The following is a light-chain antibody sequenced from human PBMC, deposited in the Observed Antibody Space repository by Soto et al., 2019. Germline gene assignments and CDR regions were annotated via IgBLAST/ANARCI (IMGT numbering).Light chain of an antibody. Sequence: QSALTQPASVSGSPGQSITISCTGTSSDVGGSGLVSWYQFHPGKAPKLLIFEGFKRPSGVSNRFSGSKSGSTASLTISGLQAEDEADYYCQAYDYSLTASVFGGGTKVTVL. CDR1: SSDVGGSGL. J-gene: IGLJ3*02. CDR2: EGF. CDR3: QAYDYSLTASV. V-gene: IGLV2-23*01.